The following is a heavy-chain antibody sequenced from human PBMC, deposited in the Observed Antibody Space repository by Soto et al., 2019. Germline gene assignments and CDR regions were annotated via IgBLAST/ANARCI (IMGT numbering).Heavy chain of an antibody. Sequence: GGSLRLSCAASGFTFSSYGMHWVRQAPGKGLEWVAVIWYDGSNKYYADSVKGRFTISRDNSKNTLYLQTNSLRAEDTAVYYCAREVIAAQLDYWGQGTLVTVSS. D-gene: IGHD6-13*01. CDR3: AREVIAAQLDY. CDR1: GFTFSSYG. V-gene: IGHV3-33*01. CDR2: IWYDGSNK. J-gene: IGHJ4*02.